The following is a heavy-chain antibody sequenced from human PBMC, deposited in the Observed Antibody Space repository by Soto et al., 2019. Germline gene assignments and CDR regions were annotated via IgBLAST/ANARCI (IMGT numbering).Heavy chain of an antibody. D-gene: IGHD5-12*01. CDR2: IIPIFGTA. Sequence: SVKVSCKASGGTFSSYAISWVRQAPGQGLEWMGGIIPIFGTANYAQKFQGRVTITADESASTAYMELSSLRSEDTAVYYCAHLNSGYDDYWGQGTLVTVSS. V-gene: IGHV1-69*13. CDR3: AHLNSGYDDY. J-gene: IGHJ4*02. CDR1: GGTFSSYA.